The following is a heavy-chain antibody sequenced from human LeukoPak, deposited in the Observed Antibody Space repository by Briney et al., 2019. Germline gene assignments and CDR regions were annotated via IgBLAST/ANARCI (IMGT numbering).Heavy chain of an antibody. CDR3: ARDGPVLRPREL. Sequence: GGSLRLSCAASGFTFSSYEMNWVRQAPGKGREWVSYISSSGSTIYYADSVKGRFTISRDNAKNSLYLQMNSLRAEDTAVYYCARDGPVLRPRELWGQGTLVTVSS. V-gene: IGHV3-48*03. D-gene: IGHD3-3*01. CDR2: ISSSGSTI. CDR1: GFTFSSYE. J-gene: IGHJ4*02.